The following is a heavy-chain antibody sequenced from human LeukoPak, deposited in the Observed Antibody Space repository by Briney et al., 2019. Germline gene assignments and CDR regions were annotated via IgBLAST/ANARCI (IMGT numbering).Heavy chain of an antibody. CDR2: INHRGST. V-gene: IGHV4-34*01. D-gene: IGHD2-2*01. CDR1: GGSLTNYY. Sequence: SETLSLTCAVYGGSLTNYYWSWIRQPPGKGLEWIGRINHRGSTYYSPSLKSRVTISVDTSKNQFSLRLTSVTAADTAVYYCARPVYCSSTTCAGPFHIWGQGTMVTVSS. CDR3: ARPVYCSSTTCAGPFHI. J-gene: IGHJ3*02.